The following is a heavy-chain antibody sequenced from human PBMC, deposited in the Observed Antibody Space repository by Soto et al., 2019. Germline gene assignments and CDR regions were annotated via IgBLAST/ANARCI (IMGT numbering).Heavy chain of an antibody. CDR1: GGSISTSNW. V-gene: IGHV4-4*02. CDR2: VYRTGGT. CDR3: ARARATIAAAAIFDC. J-gene: IGHJ4*02. D-gene: IGHD6-13*01. Sequence: QVQLQESGPGLVKPSGTLSLTCAVSGGSISTSNWWSWVRQPPGKGLEWIGEVYRTGGTNYNPSLESRLTISVDKSKNQFSLKLTSVTAADTAVYYCARARATIAAAAIFDCWGQGTLVTVSS.